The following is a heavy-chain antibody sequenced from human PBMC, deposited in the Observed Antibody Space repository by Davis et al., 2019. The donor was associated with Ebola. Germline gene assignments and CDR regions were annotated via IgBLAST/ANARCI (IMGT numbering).Heavy chain of an antibody. V-gene: IGHV3-11*01. CDR2: ISGSGSLI. Sequence: PGGSLRLSCAASGSTISGYYMTWIRQAPGKGLEWVSHISGSGSLIYYADSVKGRFTISRDDAENSLYLQMNSLTAEDTALYFCARGKHGDYGWFDPWGQGILVTVSS. D-gene: IGHD4-17*01. CDR1: GSTISGYY. J-gene: IGHJ5*02. CDR3: ARGKHGDYGWFDP.